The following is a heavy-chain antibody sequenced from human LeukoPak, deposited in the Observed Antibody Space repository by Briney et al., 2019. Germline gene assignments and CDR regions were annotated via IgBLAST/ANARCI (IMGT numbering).Heavy chain of an antibody. Sequence: PGGSLRLSCTTSGFTFTNYGFPWVRQAPGKGLEWMSFIKSDGTDKHYADSVKGRFTISRDNSKNTLYLQMDSLRPEDTAMYYCTKGISTEDYRFFFWGQGALVTVSS. D-gene: IGHD3-16*02. CDR3: TKGISTEDYRFFF. J-gene: IGHJ4*02. V-gene: IGHV3-30*02. CDR1: GFTFTNYG. CDR2: IKSDGTDK.